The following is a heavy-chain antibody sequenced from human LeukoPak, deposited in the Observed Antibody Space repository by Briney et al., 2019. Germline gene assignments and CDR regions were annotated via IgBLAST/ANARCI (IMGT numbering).Heavy chain of an antibody. CDR1: GFTFSNYG. CDR2: LAHDGSVA. Sequence: HAGGSLRLSCAASGFTFSNYGMHWVRQDSGKGLEWVAVLAHDGSVAYYADWVKGRFTISRDNSRNTLYLQMNSLRAEDTAVYYCAKEPTPYSSGWYFPDDHWGQGALVTVSS. V-gene: IGHV3-30*18. CDR3: AKEPTPYSSGWYFPDDH. J-gene: IGHJ5*02. D-gene: IGHD6-19*01.